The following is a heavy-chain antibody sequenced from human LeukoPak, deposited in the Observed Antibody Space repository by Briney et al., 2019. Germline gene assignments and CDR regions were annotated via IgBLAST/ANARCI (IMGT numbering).Heavy chain of an antibody. J-gene: IGHJ4*02. CDR3: ARGPRSSRLDY. Sequence: KPSETLSLTCAVYGGSFSGYYWSWIRQPPGKGLECIVEIHHSGSTNYNPSLKSRLTISVDTSKNQFSLKLSSVTAADTAVYYCARGPRSSRLDYWGQGTLVTVSS. V-gene: IGHV4-34*01. CDR1: GGSFSGYY. D-gene: IGHD2-15*01. CDR2: IHHSGST.